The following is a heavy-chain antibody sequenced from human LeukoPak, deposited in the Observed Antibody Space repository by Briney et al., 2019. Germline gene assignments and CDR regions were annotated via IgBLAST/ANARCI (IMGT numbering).Heavy chain of an antibody. CDR1: GFTFDDYA. V-gene: IGHV3-9*01. CDR2: ISWNSGSI. J-gene: IGHJ3*02. D-gene: IGHD3-9*01. Sequence: QSGRSLRLSCAASGFTFDDYAMHWVRQAPGKGLEWVSGISWNSGSIGYADSVKGRFTTSRDNAKNSLYLQMNSLRAEDTALYYCAKDIADDILTGYYTPRAFDIWGQGAMVTVSS. CDR3: AKDIADDILTGYYTPRAFDI.